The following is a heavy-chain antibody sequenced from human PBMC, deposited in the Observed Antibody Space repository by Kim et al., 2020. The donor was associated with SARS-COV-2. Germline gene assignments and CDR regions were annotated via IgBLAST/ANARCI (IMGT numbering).Heavy chain of an antibody. CDR1: GYTFTSYD. Sequence: ASVKVSCKASGYTFTSYDINWVRQATGQGLEWMGWMNPNSGNTGYAQKFQGRVTMTRNTSISTAYMELSSLRSEDTAVYYCARDGGYSYGYGDSYYYYGMDVWGQGTTVTVSS. J-gene: IGHJ6*02. V-gene: IGHV1-8*01. D-gene: IGHD5-18*01. CDR2: MNPNSGNT. CDR3: ARDGGYSYGYGDSYYYYGMDV.